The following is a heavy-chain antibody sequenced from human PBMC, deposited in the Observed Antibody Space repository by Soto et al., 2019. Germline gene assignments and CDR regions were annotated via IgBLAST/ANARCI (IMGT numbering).Heavy chain of an antibody. CDR1: GDTFRSYA. J-gene: IGHJ4*02. D-gene: IGHD3-22*01. CDR3: ARGWYYYDSSGYAFDY. V-gene: IGHV1-69*06. Sequence: QVQLVQSGAEVKKPGSSVKVSCKASGDTFRSYAISWVRQAPGQGLEWMGGIIPIFGTANYAQKFKGRVTITADKSTKTAYMGLISRRSEDTAMYYCARGWYYYDSSGYAFDYWGQGTQVTVSS. CDR2: IIPIFGTA.